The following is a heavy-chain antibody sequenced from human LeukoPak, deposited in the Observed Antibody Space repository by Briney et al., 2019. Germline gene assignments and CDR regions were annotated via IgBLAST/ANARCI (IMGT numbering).Heavy chain of an antibody. CDR3: ARTMVETRTTDAFDI. CDR2: LYPEGTT. J-gene: IGHJ3*02. CDR1: GLIVSSSY. D-gene: IGHD1-7*01. V-gene: IGHV3-66*02. Sequence: GGSLRLSCAASGLIVSSSYMSWVRQAPGKGLEWVAVLYPEGTTYYADSVKGRFTISRDNSKNTLFLQINSLRPEDTALYFCARTMVETRTTDAFDIWGQGTMVTVSS.